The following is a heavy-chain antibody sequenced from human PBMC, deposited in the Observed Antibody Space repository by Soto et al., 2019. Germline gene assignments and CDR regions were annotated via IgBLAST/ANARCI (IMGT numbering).Heavy chain of an antibody. CDR3: ARLEVYYHMDV. Sequence: GESLKISCEASGYNFNMYWIAWVRHMPGKGLEWMGVIYPGDSDTRYSPSFQGQVTISADKSISTAYLQWSSLKASDTAMYYCARLEVYYHMDVWGQGTTVTVSS. CDR2: IYPGDSDT. CDR1: GYNFNMYW. J-gene: IGHJ6*02. V-gene: IGHV5-51*01.